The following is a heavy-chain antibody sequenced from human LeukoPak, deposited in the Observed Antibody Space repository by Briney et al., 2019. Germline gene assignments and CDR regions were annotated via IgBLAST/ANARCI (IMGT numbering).Heavy chain of an antibody. CDR2: ISSNRGRT. Sequence: PRRSLRLSCAVSGFTSADYATDWVRHAPGEGLEWVSGISSNRGRTVYADSVKGLFTIARDNAKNSLYLQMNSVRAEDTALYYCAKDMGYCSSTSGYVFDYWGEGGLVTVSS. D-gene: IGHD2-2*01. V-gene: IGHV3-9*02. CDR1: GFTSADYA. CDR3: AKDMGYCSSTSGYVFDY. J-gene: IGHJ4*02.